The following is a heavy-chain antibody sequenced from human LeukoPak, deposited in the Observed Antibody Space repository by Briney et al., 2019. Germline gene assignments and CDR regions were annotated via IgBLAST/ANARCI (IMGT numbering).Heavy chain of an antibody. V-gene: IGHV4-30-2*01. Sequence: PSETLSLTCDVSGGSISSGGYSWSWIRQPPGKGLEWIGYIYHSGSTYYNPSLKSRVTISVDRSKNQFSLKLSSVTAADTAVYYCARGLRGVINYWGQGTLVTVSS. CDR3: ARGLRGVINY. CDR1: GGSISSGGYS. D-gene: IGHD3-10*01. CDR2: IYHSGST. J-gene: IGHJ4*02.